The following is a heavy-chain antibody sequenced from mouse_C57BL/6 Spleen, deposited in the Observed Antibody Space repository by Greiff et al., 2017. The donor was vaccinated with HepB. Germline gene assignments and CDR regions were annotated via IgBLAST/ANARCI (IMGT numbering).Heavy chain of an antibody. CDR1: GYTFTSYW. D-gene: IGHD1-1*01. J-gene: IGHJ1*03. Sequence: QVQLQQPGAELVRPGSSVKLSCKASGYTFTSYWMHWVKQRPIQGLEWIGNIDPSDSETHYNQKFKDKATLTVDKSSSTAYMQLSSLTSEDSAVYYCARYTTVVATHWYFDVWGTGTTVTVSS. CDR3: ARYTTVVATHWYFDV. CDR2: IDPSDSET. V-gene: IGHV1-52*01.